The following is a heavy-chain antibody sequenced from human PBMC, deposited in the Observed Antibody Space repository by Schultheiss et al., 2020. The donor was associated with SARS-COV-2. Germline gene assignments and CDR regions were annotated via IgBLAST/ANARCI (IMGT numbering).Heavy chain of an antibody. V-gene: IGHV4-59*12. D-gene: IGHD4/OR15-4a*01. J-gene: IGHJ6*02. CDR3: ARDRAKDYYYGMDV. Sequence: SETLSLTCTVSGGSISSYYWSWIRQPPGKGLEWIGYIYYSGSTYYNPSLKSRVTISVDTSKNQFSLKLSSVTAADTAVYYCARDRAKDYYYGMDVWGQGTTVTVSS. CDR1: GGSISSYY. CDR2: IYYSGST.